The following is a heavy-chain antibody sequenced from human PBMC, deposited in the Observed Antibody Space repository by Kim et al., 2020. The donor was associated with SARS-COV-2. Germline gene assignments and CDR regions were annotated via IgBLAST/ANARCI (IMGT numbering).Heavy chain of an antibody. J-gene: IGHJ4*02. V-gene: IGHV3-11*05. D-gene: IGHD1-26*01. CDR3: GREIVGASKRAHDY. Sequence: ADSVKGRLTISRDHAKHSLYLQMNSLRAEDTAVHYCGREIVGASKRAHDYWGPGTLVTVSS.